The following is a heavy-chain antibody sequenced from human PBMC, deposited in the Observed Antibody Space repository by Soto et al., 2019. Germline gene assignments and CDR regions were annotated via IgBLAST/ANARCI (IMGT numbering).Heavy chain of an antibody. CDR3: ARGAGTSWFDY. J-gene: IGHJ4*02. V-gene: IGHV1-2*02. CDR2: INPNSGGT. Sequence: QVQMVQSGAEVEKPGASVKVSCRPSGYTFTGYYIHWVRQAPGQGLEWMGWINPNSGGTNCAQKFKGRVTITRDTSLGTAYMELNSLTSDDTAVYFCARGAGTSWFDYWGQGTLVTVSS. D-gene: IGHD1-1*01. CDR1: GYTFTGYY.